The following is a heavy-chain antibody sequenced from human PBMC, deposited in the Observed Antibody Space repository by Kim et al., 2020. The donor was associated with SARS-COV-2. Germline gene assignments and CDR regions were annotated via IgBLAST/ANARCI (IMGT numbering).Heavy chain of an antibody. CDR3: ATEPILHYVDGHVIRASTY. J-gene: IGHJ4*02. Sequence: GGSLRLSCEASGINFTNAWMSWVRQAPGKGLEWLGRIRAKSDGGTADLAAPVKGRFTISRDDSKDTLYLQMTSLKTEDTAVYFCATEPILHYVDGHVIRASTYWGQGTLVSVSS. CDR1: GINFTNAW. V-gene: IGHV3-15*01. D-gene: IGHD3-9*01. CDR2: IRAKSDGGTA.